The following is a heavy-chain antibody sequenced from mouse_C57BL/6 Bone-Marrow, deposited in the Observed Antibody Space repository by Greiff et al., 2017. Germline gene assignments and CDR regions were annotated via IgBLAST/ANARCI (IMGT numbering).Heavy chain of an antibody. CDR1: GYTFTNYN. D-gene: IGHD1-1*01. CDR2: INPNNGGT. CDR3: ARSVYYGSSSSYFDY. Sequence: EVHLVESGPELVKPGASVKMSCKASGYTFTNYNMHWVKQSHGKSLEWIGYINPNNGGTSYNQKFKGKATLTVNKSSSTAYMELRSLTSEDSAVYYCARSVYYGSSSSYFDYWGQGTTLTVSS. V-gene: IGHV1-22*01. J-gene: IGHJ2*01.